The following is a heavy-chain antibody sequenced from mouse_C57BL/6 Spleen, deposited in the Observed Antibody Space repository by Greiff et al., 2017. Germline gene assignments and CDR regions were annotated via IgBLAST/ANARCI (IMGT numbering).Heavy chain of an antibody. J-gene: IGHJ2*01. CDR2: INPGSGGT. D-gene: IGHD1-1*01. CDR1: GYAFTNYL. V-gene: IGHV1-54*01. CDR3: ARDYYGSSSFDY. Sequence: VQLQQSGAELVRPGTSVKVSCKASGYAFTNYLIEWVKQRPGQGLEWIGVINPGSGGTNYNEKFKGKATLTADKSSSTAYMQLSSLTSADSAVFVCARDYYGSSSFDYWGQGTTLTVSS.